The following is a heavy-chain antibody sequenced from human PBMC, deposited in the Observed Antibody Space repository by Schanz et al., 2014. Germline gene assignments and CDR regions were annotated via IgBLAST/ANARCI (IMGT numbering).Heavy chain of an antibody. Sequence: EVQLVESGGGVVRPGGSLRLSCAASGFSFSTYGMTWVRQAPGKGLEWVSSISSSSMYIYQADSMRGRFTISRDNAKNSLYLQMNSLRAEDTAVYYCARDSGSSSWYPSDYWGQGTLVTVSS. CDR1: GFSFSTYG. D-gene: IGHD6-13*01. CDR2: ISSSSMYI. CDR3: ARDSGSSSWYPSDY. J-gene: IGHJ4*02. V-gene: IGHV3-21*01.